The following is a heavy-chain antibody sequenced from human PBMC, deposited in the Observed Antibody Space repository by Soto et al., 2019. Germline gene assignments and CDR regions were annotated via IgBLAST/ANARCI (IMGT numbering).Heavy chain of an antibody. CDR2: LYYSGTT. V-gene: IGHV4-39*01. J-gene: IGHJ5*02. CDR3: ATSPPTDPLLGTPRDWFDP. CDR1: GGSISSNSYY. D-gene: IGHD1-1*01. Sequence: SETLSLTCSVSGGSISSNSYYWAWIRQPPGKGLEWIGTLYYSGTTHSTASLKSRVIISVDTSKNQFSLKLTSVTAADTAVYHCATSPPTDPLLGTPRDWFDPWGQGTLVTVSS.